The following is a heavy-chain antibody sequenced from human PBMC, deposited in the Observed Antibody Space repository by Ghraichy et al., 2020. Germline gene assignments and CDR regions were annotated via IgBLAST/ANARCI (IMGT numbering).Heavy chain of an antibody. CDR3: ARWSDYDRLDAFDI. D-gene: IGHD3-10*02. V-gene: IGHV4-39*01. CDR2: IYYSGST. Sequence: SETLSLTCTVSGGSISSSSYYWGWIRQPPGKGLEWIGSIYYSGSTYYNPSLKSRVTISVDTSKNQFSLKLSSVTAADTAVYYCARWSDYDRLDAFDIWGQGTMVTVSS. CDR1: GGSISSSSYY. J-gene: IGHJ3*02.